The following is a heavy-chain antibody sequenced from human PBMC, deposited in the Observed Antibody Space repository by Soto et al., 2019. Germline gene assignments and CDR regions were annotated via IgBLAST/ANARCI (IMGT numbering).Heavy chain of an antibody. V-gene: IGHV3-15*01. CDR1: GFTFSNAW. CDR3: TTAPGRTYYDFWSGSFDI. Sequence: GGSLRLSCAASGFTFSNAWMSWVRQAPGKGLEWVGRIKSKTDGGTTDYAAPVKGRFTISRDDSKNTLYLQMNSLKTEDTAVYYCTTAPGRTYYDFWSGSFDIWGQGTMVTVS. J-gene: IGHJ3*02. D-gene: IGHD3-3*01. CDR2: IKSKTDGGTT.